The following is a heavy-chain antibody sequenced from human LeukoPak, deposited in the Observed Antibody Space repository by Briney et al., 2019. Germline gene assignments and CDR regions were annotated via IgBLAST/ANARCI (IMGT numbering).Heavy chain of an antibody. J-gene: IGHJ2*01. V-gene: IGHV5-51*01. D-gene: IGHD4-23*01. Sequence: GESLKISCKGSGYSFTRNWIGWVRQMPGKGLEWMGIIHPGESDTRYSPSFQGQVTISADKSINTAYLQWSSLKASDTAMYYCARRVVNNRNWYFNLWGRGTLSLSPQ. CDR2: IHPGESDT. CDR1: GYSFTRNW. CDR3: ARRVVNNRNWYFNL.